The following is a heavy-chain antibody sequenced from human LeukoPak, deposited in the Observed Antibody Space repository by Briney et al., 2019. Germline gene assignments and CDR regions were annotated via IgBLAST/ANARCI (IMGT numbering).Heavy chain of an antibody. J-gene: IGHJ4*02. Sequence: SETLSLTCAVYGASFSDYYWNWIRQSPGKGLEWIGEIDHTGSSSSNPSFKSRVTLSVDTSKNQFSLNLRSVTAADTALYYCARRLGGSTNFEYWGQGTLVTVSS. CDR1: GASFSDYY. D-gene: IGHD5-12*01. CDR2: IDHTGSS. CDR3: ARRLGGSTNFEY. V-gene: IGHV4-34*01.